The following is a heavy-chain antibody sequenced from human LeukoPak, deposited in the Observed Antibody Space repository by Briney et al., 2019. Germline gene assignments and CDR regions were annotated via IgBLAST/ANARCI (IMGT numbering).Heavy chain of an antibody. J-gene: IGHJ4*02. D-gene: IGHD5-18*01. CDR3: ARMDFSYGYIFSYYFDY. CDR2: IYPGDSDT. V-gene: IGHV5-51*01. Sequence: GESLKISCTGSEDTFTTYWIAWVRQMPGKGLEWMGIIYPGDSDTRYSPSFHGQVTISADKSISTAYLQWNSLKASDTAMYYCARMDFSYGYIFSYYFDYWGQGTLVTVSS. CDR1: EDTFTTYW.